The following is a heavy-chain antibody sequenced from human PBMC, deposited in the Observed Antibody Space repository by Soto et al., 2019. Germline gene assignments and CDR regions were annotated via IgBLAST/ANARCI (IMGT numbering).Heavy chain of an antibody. CDR2: ISSSSSTI. V-gene: IGHV3-48*02. Sequence: PGGSLRLSCAASGFTFSSYSMNWVRQAPGKGLEWVSYISSSSSTIYYADSVKGRFTIPRDNAKNSLYLQMNSLRDEDTAVYYCARDQIMIRFGGVIVTGGLNYWGQGTLVTVSS. D-gene: IGHD3-16*02. CDR3: ARDQIMIRFGGVIVTGGLNY. J-gene: IGHJ4*02. CDR1: GFTFSSYS.